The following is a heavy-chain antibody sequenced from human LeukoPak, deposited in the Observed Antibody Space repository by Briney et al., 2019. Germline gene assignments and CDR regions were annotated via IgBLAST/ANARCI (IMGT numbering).Heavy chain of an antibody. CDR2: IKQDGSEK. CDR1: GFTLSDYY. V-gene: IGHV3-7*01. J-gene: IGHJ5*02. D-gene: IGHD1-20*01. CDR3: AREYNWNL. Sequence: GGSLRLSCAASGFTLSDYYMSWIRQAPGKGLEWVANIKQDGSEKYYVDSVKGRFTISRDNAKNSLYLQMNSLRAEDTAVYYCAREYNWNLWGQGTLVTVSS.